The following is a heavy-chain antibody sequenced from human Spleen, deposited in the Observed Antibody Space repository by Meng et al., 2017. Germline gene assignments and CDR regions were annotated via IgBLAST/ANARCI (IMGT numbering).Heavy chain of an antibody. Sequence: QVQLQQWGAGLLKPSETLSLTCAVYGGSFSGYYWSWIRQLPGKGLEWIGEINHSGSTNYNPSLKSRVTISVDTSKNQFSLKLSSVTAADTAVYFCARAGGSSWYVDYWGQGTLVTVSS. J-gene: IGHJ4*02. CDR2: INHSGST. D-gene: IGHD6-13*01. V-gene: IGHV4-34*01. CDR3: ARAGGSSWYVDY. CDR1: GGSFSGYY.